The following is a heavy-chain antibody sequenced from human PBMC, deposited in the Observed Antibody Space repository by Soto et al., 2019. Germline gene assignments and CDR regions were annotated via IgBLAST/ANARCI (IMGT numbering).Heavy chain of an antibody. D-gene: IGHD1-20*01. J-gene: IGHJ6*02. CDR2: IYYSGST. Sequence: QVQLQESGPGLVKPSQTLSLTCTVSGGSISSGDDFLTWIRQPPGKGLEWIGYIYYSGSTYYNPALKTPLTMSVDTSKNQFSRKLSSVTAADTAVYYCARDRAKWKDYYYYGMDVWGQGTTVTVSS. CDR1: GGSISSGDDF. CDR3: ARDRAKWKDYYYYGMDV. V-gene: IGHV4-30-4*01.